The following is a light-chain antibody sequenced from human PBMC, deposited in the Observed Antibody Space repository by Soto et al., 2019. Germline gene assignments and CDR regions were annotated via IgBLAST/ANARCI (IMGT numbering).Light chain of an antibody. Sequence: DIQMTQSPSTLSASVGDRVTLTCRASQSISSWLAWYQQKPGRAPKLLIYKASSLESGVPSRFSGSGSGTEFTLTISSLQPDDFATYYFQQYNSYSRYTFGQGTKLEIK. CDR1: QSISSW. V-gene: IGKV1-5*03. J-gene: IGKJ2*01. CDR3: QQYNSYSRYT. CDR2: KAS.